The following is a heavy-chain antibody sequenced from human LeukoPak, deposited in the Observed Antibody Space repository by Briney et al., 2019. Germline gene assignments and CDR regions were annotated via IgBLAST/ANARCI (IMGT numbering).Heavy chain of an antibody. CDR3: ARDHDNLYYFDY. J-gene: IGHJ4*02. D-gene: IGHD3-22*01. Sequence: QPGRSLRLSCAASGFTFSSYAMHWVRQAPGKGLEWVAVISYDGSNKCYADSVKGRFTISRDNSKNTLYLQMNSLRAEDTAVYYCARDHDNLYYFDYWGQGTLVTVSS. CDR1: GFTFSSYA. CDR2: ISYDGSNK. V-gene: IGHV3-30-3*01.